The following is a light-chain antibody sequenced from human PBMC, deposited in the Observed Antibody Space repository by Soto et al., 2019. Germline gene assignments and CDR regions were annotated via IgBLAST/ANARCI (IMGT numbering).Light chain of an antibody. CDR2: EAS. V-gene: IGKV1-5*03. J-gene: IGKJ4*01. CDR3: QRYSEYSLLT. CDR1: QSISSW. Sequence: DIQMTQSPSTLSASEGDRVTIACRASQSISSWLAWYQQKPGKAPKLLIYEASNLETGVPSRFSGSGSRTEFTLTISSLQTDDFATYYCQRYSEYSLLTFGGGTKVEIK.